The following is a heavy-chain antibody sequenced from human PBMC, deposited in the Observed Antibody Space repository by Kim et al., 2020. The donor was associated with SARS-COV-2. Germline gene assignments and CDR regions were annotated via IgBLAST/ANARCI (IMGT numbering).Heavy chain of an antibody. CDR1: GYSFTKYA. D-gene: IGHD2-15*01. CDR2: INGGNGET. J-gene: IGHJ6*03. CDR3: ARDPSNCSSGSCHYYYYMDV. Sequence: ASVKVYCKASGYSFTKYAIHWVRQAPGQRLEWMGWINGGNGETKHSQKFQGRVTITRDTSASTAYMELSTLRSEDTAVYYCARDPSNCSSGSCHYYYYMDVWGKGTTVIVSS. V-gene: IGHV1-3*01.